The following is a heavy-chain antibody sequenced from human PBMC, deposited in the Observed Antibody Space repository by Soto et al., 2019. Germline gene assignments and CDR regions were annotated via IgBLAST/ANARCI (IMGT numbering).Heavy chain of an antibody. V-gene: IGHV3-30-3*01. D-gene: IGHD1-26*01. J-gene: IGHJ6*02. Sequence: QVQLVESGGGVVQPGRSLRLSCAASGFTFSSYTMHWVHQAPGKGLEWVALISHDGNNKYYADSVRGRFTISRDNSKNTLYLQMNSRRVEDTAVYYCARDQVRSDYYTHRGGYHYYGVDVWGQGTTVTVSS. CDR2: ISHDGNNK. CDR3: ARDQVRSDYYTHRGGYHYYGVDV. CDR1: GFTFSSYT.